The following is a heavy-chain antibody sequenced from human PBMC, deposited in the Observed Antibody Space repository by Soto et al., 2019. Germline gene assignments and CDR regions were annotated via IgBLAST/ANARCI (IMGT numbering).Heavy chain of an antibody. D-gene: IGHD2-2*01. CDR3: AKDGCSSTSCYGY. Sequence: GGSLRLSCAASGFAFSSYAMSWVRQAPGKGLEWVSAISGSGGSTYYADSVKGRFTISRDNSKNTLYLQMNSLRAEDTAVYYCAKDGCSSTSCYGYWGQGALVTVSS. CDR1: GFAFSSYA. CDR2: ISGSGGST. J-gene: IGHJ4*02. V-gene: IGHV3-23*01.